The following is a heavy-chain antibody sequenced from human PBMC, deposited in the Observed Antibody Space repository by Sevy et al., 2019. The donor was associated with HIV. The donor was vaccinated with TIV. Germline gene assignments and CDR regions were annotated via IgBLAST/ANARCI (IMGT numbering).Heavy chain of an antibody. Sequence: GGSLRLSCAASGFTFSSYGMHWVRQAPGKGLEWVAVIWYDGSNKYYADSVKGRFTISRDNSKNTLYLQMNSLRAEDTAVYYCAKNTAAVGVGGFDYWGQGALVTVSS. CDR3: AKNTAAVGVGGFDY. CDR1: GFTFSSYG. D-gene: IGHD2-8*01. J-gene: IGHJ4*02. V-gene: IGHV3-33*06. CDR2: IWYDGSNK.